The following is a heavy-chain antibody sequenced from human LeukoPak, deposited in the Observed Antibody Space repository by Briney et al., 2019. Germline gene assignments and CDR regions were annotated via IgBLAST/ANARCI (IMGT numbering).Heavy chain of an antibody. CDR1: GFTFNRNA. D-gene: IGHD6-19*01. CDR2: IGGSGDKT. Sequence: PGGSLRLSCAASGFTFNRNAISWVRQAPGKGLEWVSTIGGSGDKTFYADSVKGRFTISRDNSKNMLHLQMSSLTGEDTALYYCVRRGDASSGWGGHDYWGQGALVTVSS. V-gene: IGHV3-23*01. CDR3: VRRGDASSGWGGHDY. J-gene: IGHJ4*02.